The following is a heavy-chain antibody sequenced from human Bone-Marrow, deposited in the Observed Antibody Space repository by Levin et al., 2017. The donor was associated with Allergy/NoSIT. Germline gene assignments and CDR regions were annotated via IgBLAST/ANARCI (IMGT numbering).Heavy chain of an antibody. V-gene: IGHV4-4*02. D-gene: IGHD2-21*01. CDR2: IYHSGST. J-gene: IGHJ4*02. CDR3: ARVGLWPWTVDY. Sequence: TSGGSLRLSCAVSGGSISSSNWWSWVRQPPGKGLEWIGEIYHSGSTNYNPSLKSRVTISVDKSKNQFSLKLSSVTAADTAVYYCARVGLWPWTVDYWGQGTLVTVSS. CDR1: GGSISSSNW.